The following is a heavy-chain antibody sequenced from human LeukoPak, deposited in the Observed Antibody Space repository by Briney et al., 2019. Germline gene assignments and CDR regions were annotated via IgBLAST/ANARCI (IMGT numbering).Heavy chain of an antibody. CDR1: GGSISSHY. V-gene: IGHV4-59*05. D-gene: IGHD3-22*01. J-gene: IGHJ4*02. CDR2: IYYSGNT. CDR3: ARRYYYDSSGRDPFDC. Sequence: SETLSLTCTVSGGSISSHYWSWIRQPPGKGLEWIGSIYYSGNTYYNPSLKSRVSISLDTSKNQFSLKLSSVTAADTAVYYCARRYYYDSSGRDPFDCWGQGTLVTVSS.